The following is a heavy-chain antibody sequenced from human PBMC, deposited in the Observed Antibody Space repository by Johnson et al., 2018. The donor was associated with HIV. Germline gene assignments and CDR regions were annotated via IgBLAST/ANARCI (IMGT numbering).Heavy chain of an antibody. Sequence: VQLVESGGGLVQPGGSLRLSCAASGFTFSSYAMSWVRQAPGKGLEWVSGISWNSGSIGYVDSVKGRFTISRDNAKNSLYLQMNSLRAEDTAVYYCARNGLIPAAKGVAFDIWGQGTTVTVSS. V-gene: IGHV3-23*04. J-gene: IGHJ3*02. D-gene: IGHD2-2*01. CDR2: ISWNSGSI. CDR1: GFTFSSYA. CDR3: ARNGLIPAAKGVAFDI.